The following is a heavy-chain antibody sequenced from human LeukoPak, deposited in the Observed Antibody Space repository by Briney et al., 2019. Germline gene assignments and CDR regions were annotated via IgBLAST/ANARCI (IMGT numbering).Heavy chain of an antibody. J-gene: IGHJ4*02. D-gene: IGHD3-22*01. Sequence: GGSLGLSCAASGFTFSSYWMHRVRQAPGKGLVWVSRINSDGSSTSYADSVKGRFTISRDNAKNTLYLQMNSLRAEDTAVYYCASNGYYYDSSGYYPFDYWGQGTLVTVSS. V-gene: IGHV3-74*01. CDR2: INSDGSST. CDR3: ASNGYYYDSSGYYPFDY. CDR1: GFTFSSYW.